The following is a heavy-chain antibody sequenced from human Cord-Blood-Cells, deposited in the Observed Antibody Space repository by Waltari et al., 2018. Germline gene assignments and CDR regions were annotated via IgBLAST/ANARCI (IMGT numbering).Heavy chain of an antibody. CDR1: GYTFTGHY. V-gene: IGHV1-2*02. CDR2: VNPNSGGT. Sequence: QVQLVQSGAEVKKPGASVKVSCKASGYTFTGHYMHWVRQAPGTGLGCMGWVNPNSGGTNDAQKFPGRVAWTRDTSISTAYMELSRLRSDDTAVYYCARVARPKTLDDWGQGTLVTVSS. CDR3: ARVARPKTLDD. J-gene: IGHJ4*02.